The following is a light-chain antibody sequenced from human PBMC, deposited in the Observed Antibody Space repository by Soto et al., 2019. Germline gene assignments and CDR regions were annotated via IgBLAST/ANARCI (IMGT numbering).Light chain of an antibody. CDR1: QSVSSRY. CDR3: QQYATSPLT. Sequence: EIVMTQTPGTLSLSLGETAALSFRASQSVSSRYLAWYQQKSGQAPRPLIYATSSRATDIPDRFIGYGSGTDFTLTISRLEPEDFALYYCQQYATSPLTFGGGTKVDNK. CDR2: ATS. J-gene: IGKJ4*01. V-gene: IGKV3-20*01.